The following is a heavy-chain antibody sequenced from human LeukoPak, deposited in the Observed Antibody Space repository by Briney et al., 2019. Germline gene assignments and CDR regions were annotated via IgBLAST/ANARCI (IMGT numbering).Heavy chain of an antibody. CDR3: AKDKITYGDYVYDFDY. Sequence: PGGSLRLSCAASGFTFSSYAMHWVRHAPGKGLEGVAVISYDGSNKYYADSVKGRFTISRDNSKNTLYLQVNSLRAEDTAVYYCAKDKITYGDYVYDFDYWGQGTLVTVSS. V-gene: IGHV3-30-3*01. CDR2: ISYDGSNK. D-gene: IGHD4-17*01. CDR1: GFTFSSYA. J-gene: IGHJ4*02.